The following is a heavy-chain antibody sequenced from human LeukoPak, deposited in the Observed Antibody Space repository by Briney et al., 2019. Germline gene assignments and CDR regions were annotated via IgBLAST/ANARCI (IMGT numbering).Heavy chain of an antibody. D-gene: IGHD4-17*01. CDR3: AREIGYGDSGGIWFDP. CDR1: GGSLSGSY. V-gene: IGHV4-34*01. J-gene: IGHJ5*02. CDR2: INHSGST. Sequence: SETLSLTCAVYGGSLSGSYWSWIRQPPGKGLEWIGEINHSGSTNYNPSLKSRVTISVDKSKNQFSLKLSSVTAADTAVYYCAREIGYGDSGGIWFDPWGQGTLVTVSS.